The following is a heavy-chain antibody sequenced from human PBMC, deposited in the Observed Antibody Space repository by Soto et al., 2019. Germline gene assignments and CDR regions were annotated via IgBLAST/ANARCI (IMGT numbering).Heavy chain of an antibody. CDR3: ARGDSTDCSNGVCSFFYNHDMDV. Sequence: KTSETLSLTCTVSGGSVSSESHYWSWIRQTPGKGLEWIGYIYYTGSTNYNPSLKGRVTMSVDTSRDQVSLRLRSVTRADTAVYYCARGDSTDCSNGVCSFFYNHDMDVWGQGTTVTVSS. CDR1: GGSVSSESHY. J-gene: IGHJ6*02. D-gene: IGHD2-8*01. CDR2: IYYTGST. V-gene: IGHV4-61*01.